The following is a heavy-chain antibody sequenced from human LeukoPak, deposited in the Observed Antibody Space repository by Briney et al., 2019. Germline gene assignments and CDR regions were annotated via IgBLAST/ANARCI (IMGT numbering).Heavy chain of an antibody. Sequence: ASVKVSCKASEGTFSSYAISWVRQAPGQGLEWMGGIIPIFGTANYAQKFQGRVTITADESTSTAYMELSSLRSEDTAVYYCARGVSSGWGHFDYWGQGTLVTVSS. CDR1: EGTFSSYA. V-gene: IGHV1-69*13. CDR3: ARGVSSGWGHFDY. J-gene: IGHJ4*02. CDR2: IIPIFGTA. D-gene: IGHD6-19*01.